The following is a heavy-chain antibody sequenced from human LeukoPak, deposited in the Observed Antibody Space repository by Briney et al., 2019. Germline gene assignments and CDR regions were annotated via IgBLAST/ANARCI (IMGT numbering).Heavy chain of an antibody. CDR2: IYYSGSI. J-gene: IGHJ3*02. D-gene: IGHD4-17*01. V-gene: IGHV4-28*05. CDR1: GYSISSSNY. Sequence: SDTLSLTCAVSGYSISSSNYWGWIRQPPGKGLEWIGHIYYSGSIYYNLSLKSRVTMSVDTSKNQFSLKLSSVTAVDTAVYYCARKATTGPTKAAFDIWGQGTMVTVSS. CDR3: ARKATTGPTKAAFDI.